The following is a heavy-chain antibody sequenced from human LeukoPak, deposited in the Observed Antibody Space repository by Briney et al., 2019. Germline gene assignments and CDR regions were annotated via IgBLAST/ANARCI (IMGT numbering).Heavy chain of an antibody. Sequence: ASVKVSCKASGYTFTSYGISWVRQAPGQGLEWMGWISAYNGNTNYAQMLQGRVTMTTDTSTSTAYMELRSLRSDDTAVYYCARDQIVVVPAALDYWGQGTLVTVSS. J-gene: IGHJ4*02. CDR1: GYTFTSYG. CDR3: ARDQIVVVPAALDY. D-gene: IGHD2-2*01. V-gene: IGHV1-18*01. CDR2: ISAYNGNT.